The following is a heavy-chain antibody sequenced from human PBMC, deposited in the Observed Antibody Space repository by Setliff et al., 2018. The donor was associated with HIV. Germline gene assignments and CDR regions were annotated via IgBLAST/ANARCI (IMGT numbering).Heavy chain of an antibody. CDR2: ISGSGGST. D-gene: IGHD3-22*01. CDR1: GFTFTNYA. Sequence: PGESLKISCAASGFTFTNYAMHWVRQAPGKGLEWVSAISGSGGSTYYADSVKGRFTISRDNSKNTLYLQMNSLRAEDTAVYYCARDLTMTYYYDSSGPEEFGYWGQGTLVTVSS. CDR3: ARDLTMTYYYDSSGPEEFGY. J-gene: IGHJ4*02. V-gene: IGHV3-23*01.